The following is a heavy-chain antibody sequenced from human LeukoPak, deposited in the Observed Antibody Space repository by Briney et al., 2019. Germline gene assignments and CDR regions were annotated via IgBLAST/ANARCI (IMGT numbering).Heavy chain of an antibody. CDR1: GGSISSYY. Sequence: PPETLSLTCTVSGGSISSYYWSWIRQPPGKGLEWIGYIYDSGSINYNPSLKSRVTISVDTSKNQFSLKLSSVTAADTAVYYCARAPHYYYDSSGSIFDYWGQGTLVTVSS. J-gene: IGHJ4*02. V-gene: IGHV4-59*08. D-gene: IGHD3-22*01. CDR3: ARAPHYYYDSSGSIFDY. CDR2: IYDSGSI.